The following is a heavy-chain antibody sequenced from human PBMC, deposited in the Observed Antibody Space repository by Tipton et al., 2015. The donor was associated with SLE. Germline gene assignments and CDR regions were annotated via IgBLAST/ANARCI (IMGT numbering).Heavy chain of an antibody. Sequence: TLSLTCAVYGGSFSGYYWSWIRQPPGKGLEWIGYIYYSGSTNYNPSLKSRVTISVDTSKNQFSLKLSSVTAADTAVYYCAREGSIAPDYWGQGTLVTVSS. J-gene: IGHJ4*02. CDR2: IYYSGST. V-gene: IGHV4-59*01. CDR1: GGSFSGYY. D-gene: IGHD6-6*01. CDR3: AREGSIAPDY.